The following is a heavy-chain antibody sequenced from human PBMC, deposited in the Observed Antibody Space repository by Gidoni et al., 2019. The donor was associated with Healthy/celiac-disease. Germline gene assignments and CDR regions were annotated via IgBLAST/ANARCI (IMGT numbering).Heavy chain of an antibody. V-gene: IGHV3-9*01. CDR2: ISWNSGSI. CDR3: AKDMAFLGGMDV. CDR1: GFTFADYA. Sequence: EVQLVESGGGLVQPGRYLRLSFSASGFTFADYAMHWVRQAPGKGLEWVSGISWNSGSIGYADSVKGRFTISRDNAKNSLYLQMNSMRAEDTALYYCAKDMAFLGGMDVWGQGTTVTVSS. J-gene: IGHJ6*02.